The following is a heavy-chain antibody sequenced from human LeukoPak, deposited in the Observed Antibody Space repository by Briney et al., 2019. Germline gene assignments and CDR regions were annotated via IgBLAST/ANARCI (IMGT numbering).Heavy chain of an antibody. V-gene: IGHV3-30*02. Sequence: GGSLRLSCAASGFTFGSYGMHWVRQAPDKGLEWVAFIRYDGNDKFYADSVKGRFTISRDNSKNTLYLQMNSLRAEDTAVYYCAKAYCSSISCPTDLYFQHWGQGTLVTVSS. CDR3: AKAYCSSISCPTDLYFQH. CDR1: GFTFGSYG. J-gene: IGHJ1*01. D-gene: IGHD2-2*01. CDR2: IRYDGNDK.